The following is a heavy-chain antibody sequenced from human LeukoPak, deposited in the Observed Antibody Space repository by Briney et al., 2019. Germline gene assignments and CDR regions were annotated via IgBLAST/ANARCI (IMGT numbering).Heavy chain of an antibody. Sequence: PGGPLRLSCASSGFTLSSYAMSWVRPATAKGLDGVSGIWGSGGSTYYADAVKGRFTISRDNSKNTLYLQMNSLRAEDTAVYYCANLAYQGATNWFDPWGQGTLVTVSS. CDR1: GFTLSSYA. J-gene: IGHJ5*02. CDR3: ANLAYQGATNWFDP. CDR2: IWGSGGST. V-gene: IGHV3-23*01.